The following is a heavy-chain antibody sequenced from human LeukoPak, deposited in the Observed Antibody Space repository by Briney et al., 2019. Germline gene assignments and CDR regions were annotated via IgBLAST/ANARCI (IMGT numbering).Heavy chain of an antibody. CDR3: ARGTNRPRGELGY. V-gene: IGHV1-2*02. Sequence: RASVKVSCKASGYTFTGYYMHWVRQAPGQGLEWMGWINPNSGGTNYAQKFQGRVTMTRDTSISTAYMELSRLRSDDTAVYYCARGTNRPRGELGYWGQGTLVTVSS. D-gene: IGHD3-10*01. CDR2: INPNSGGT. CDR1: GYTFTGYY. J-gene: IGHJ4*02.